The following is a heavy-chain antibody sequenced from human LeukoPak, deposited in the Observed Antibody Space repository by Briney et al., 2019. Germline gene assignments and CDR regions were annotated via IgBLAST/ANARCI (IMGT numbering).Heavy chain of an antibody. V-gene: IGHV3-15*01. CDR1: GFTFSNAW. J-gene: IGHJ4*02. CDR2: IKSKTDGGTT. CDR3: TTGDTREFYYFDY. Sequence: NPGGSLRLSCAASGFTFSNAWMSWVRQAPGKGLEWVGRIKSKTDGGTTDYAAPVKGRFTISRDDSKNTLYLQMNSLKTEDTAVYYCTTGDTREFYYFDYWGQGTLVTVSS. D-gene: IGHD5-18*01.